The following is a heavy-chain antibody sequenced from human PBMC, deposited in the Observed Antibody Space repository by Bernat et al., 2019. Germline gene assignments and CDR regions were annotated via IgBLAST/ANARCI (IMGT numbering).Heavy chain of an antibody. V-gene: IGHV3-30*18. CDR3: AKDLFFVAVAGIADP. J-gene: IGHJ5*02. CDR1: GFTFISYG. Sequence: QVQLVESGGGVVQPGRSLRLSCAASGFTFISYGMPWVRQAPGKGLEWVAVISYDGSNKYYADSVKGRFTISRDNSKNTLYLQMNSLRAEDTAVYYCAKDLFFVAVAGIADPWGQGTLVTVSS. CDR2: ISYDGSNK. D-gene: IGHD6-19*01.